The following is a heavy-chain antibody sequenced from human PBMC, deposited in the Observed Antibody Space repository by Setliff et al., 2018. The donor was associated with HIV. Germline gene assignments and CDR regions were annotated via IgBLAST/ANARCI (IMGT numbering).Heavy chain of an antibody. Sequence: SETLSLTCTVSGDSISSGYYYWSWIRQPPGKGLEWIGNIYTSGSTNYNPSLKSRVTISVDTSKNQFSLKLSSVTAADTAVYYCARLDCSSSSGFVDYWGQGTLVTVSS. CDR2: IYTSGST. CDR3: ARLDCSSSSGFVDY. D-gene: IGHD2-2*01. V-gene: IGHV4-61*09. J-gene: IGHJ4*02. CDR1: GDSISSGYYY.